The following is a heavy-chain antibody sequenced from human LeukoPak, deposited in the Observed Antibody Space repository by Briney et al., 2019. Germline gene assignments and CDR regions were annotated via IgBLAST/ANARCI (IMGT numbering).Heavy chain of an antibody. V-gene: IGHV1-18*01. Sequence: ASVKVSCKASGYTFTSYGISWVRQAPGQGLECMGWISAYNGNTNYAQKLQGRVTMTTDTSTSTAYMELRSLRSDDPAVYYCARGLTFIVRPAATQVDPLGQGTLVTVSS. CDR3: ARGLTFIVRPAATQVDP. J-gene: IGHJ5*02. D-gene: IGHD2-2*01. CDR1: GYTFTSYG. CDR2: ISAYNGNT.